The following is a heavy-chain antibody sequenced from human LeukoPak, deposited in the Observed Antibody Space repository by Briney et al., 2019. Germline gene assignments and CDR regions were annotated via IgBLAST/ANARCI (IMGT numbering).Heavy chain of an antibody. Sequence: SQTLSLTCAISGDSVSSNSAACNWIRQSPSRGLEWLGRTYYRSKWYNDYAVSVKSRITINPDTSKNQFSLQLNSVTSEDTAVYYCARVGMTYYGMDVWGQGTTVTVSS. CDR2: TYYRSKWYN. CDR3: ARVGMTYYGMDV. J-gene: IGHJ6*02. D-gene: IGHD1-26*01. V-gene: IGHV6-1*01. CDR1: GDSVSSNSAA.